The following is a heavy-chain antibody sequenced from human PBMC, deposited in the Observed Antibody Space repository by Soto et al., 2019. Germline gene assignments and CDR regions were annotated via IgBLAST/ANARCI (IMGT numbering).Heavy chain of an antibody. CDR2: IRDSDSGGRT. CDR3: AKVRVARDVDFEY. V-gene: IGHV3-23*01. D-gene: IGHD2-15*01. CDR1: GFTFSNSA. Sequence: GGSLRLSCAASGFTFSNSAMTWVRQAPAKGLSWVSTIRDSDSGGRTFYADSVKGRFTISRDDSKNTLYLHMSSLRADDTAMYYCAKVRVARDVDFEYWGQGALVTVS. J-gene: IGHJ4*02.